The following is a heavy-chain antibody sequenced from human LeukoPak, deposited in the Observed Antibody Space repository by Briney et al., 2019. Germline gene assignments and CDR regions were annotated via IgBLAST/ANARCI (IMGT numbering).Heavy chain of an antibody. CDR1: GFTFSDYY. J-gene: IGHJ4*02. V-gene: IGHV3-11*01. D-gene: IGHD3-22*01. Sequence: GGSLRLSRAASGFTFSDYYMSWIRQAPGKGLEWVSYISSSGSTIYYADSVKGRFTISRDNAKNSLYLQMNSLRAEDTAVYYCARDRGIGWDSSGYYFPYYFDYWGQGTLVTVSS. CDR2: ISSSGSTI. CDR3: ARDRGIGWDSSGYYFPYYFDY.